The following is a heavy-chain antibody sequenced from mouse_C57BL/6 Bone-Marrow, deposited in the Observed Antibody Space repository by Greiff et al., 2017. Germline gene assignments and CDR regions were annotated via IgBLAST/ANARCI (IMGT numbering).Heavy chain of an antibody. D-gene: IGHD1-1*01. CDR3: AREDYYGSSWYFAV. V-gene: IGHV1-64*01. CDR2: IHPNSGST. J-gene: IGHJ1*03. Sequence: VQLQQSGAELVKPGASVKLSCKASGYTFTSYWMYWVKQRPGQGLEWIGMIHPNSGSTNYNEKFKSKATLTVDKAYSTAYMQLSSLTSEDSSVYYCAREDYYGSSWYFAVWGTGTTVTVSS. CDR1: GYTFTSYW.